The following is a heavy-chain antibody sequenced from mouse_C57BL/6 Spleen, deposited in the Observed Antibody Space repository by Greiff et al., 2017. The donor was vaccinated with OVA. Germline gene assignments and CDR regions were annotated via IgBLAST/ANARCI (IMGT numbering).Heavy chain of an antibody. D-gene: IGHD1-1*01. J-gene: IGHJ1*03. CDR1: GYTFTSYW. CDR2: IYPGSGST. Sequence: VQLQQSGAELVKPGASVKMSCKASGYTFTSYWITWVKQRPGQGLEWIGDIYPGSGSTNYNAKFKSKATLTVDTSSSTAYMQLSSMTSEDSAVYYCAREVYGSSYEGYFDVWGTGTTVTVSS. V-gene: IGHV1-55*01. CDR3: AREVYGSSYEGYFDV.